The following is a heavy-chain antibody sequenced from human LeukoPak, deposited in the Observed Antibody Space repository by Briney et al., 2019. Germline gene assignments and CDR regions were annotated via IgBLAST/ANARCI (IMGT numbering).Heavy chain of an antibody. Sequence: GGSLRLSCAASGFTLSSYWMHWVRQAPGKGLEWVSRINSDESTINYADSVKGRFTVSRDNAKNTMYLQMNGLRGEDSAIYYCARALGYSYGYGIYWGQGTLVTVSS. CDR2: INSDESTI. D-gene: IGHD5-18*01. CDR1: GFTLSSYW. V-gene: IGHV3-74*01. J-gene: IGHJ4*02. CDR3: ARALGYSYGYGIY.